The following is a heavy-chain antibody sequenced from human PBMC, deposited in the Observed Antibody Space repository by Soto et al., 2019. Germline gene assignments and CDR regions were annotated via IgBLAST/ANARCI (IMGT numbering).Heavy chain of an antibody. CDR1: GFTFSSYW. D-gene: IGHD2-8*01. J-gene: IGHJ6*02. CDR3: ARERTLKGCLDI. Sequence: PGGSLRLSCAASGFTFSSYWMNWVRQAPGKGLEWVANIKQDGSEKYYVDSVKGRFTISRDNARNTLYLEMHSLTVDDTAVYYCARERTLKGCLDIWGQGTTVTVSS. CDR2: IKQDGSEK. V-gene: IGHV3-7*01.